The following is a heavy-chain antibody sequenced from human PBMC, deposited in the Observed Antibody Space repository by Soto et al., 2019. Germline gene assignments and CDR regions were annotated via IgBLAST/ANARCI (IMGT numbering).Heavy chain of an antibody. V-gene: IGHV3-21*01. D-gene: IGHD1-26*01. CDR1: GFTFKNYN. J-gene: IGHJ4*02. Sequence: EVQLVESGGGLVKPGESLRLSCVASGFTFKNYNMNWVRQAPGKGLEWVSSIGGTDTFTYYADSVKGRFSISRDNAKRSLLLQMNILGAEDTAVYLCGRDGSPVGVSRWGQGALVTVSS. CDR3: GRDGSPVGVSR. CDR2: IGGTDTFT.